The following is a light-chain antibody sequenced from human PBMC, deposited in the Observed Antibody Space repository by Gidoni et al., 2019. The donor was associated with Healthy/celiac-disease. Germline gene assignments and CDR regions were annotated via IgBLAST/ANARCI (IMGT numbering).Light chain of an antibody. CDR3: QQRSNWPRT. V-gene: IGKV3-11*01. CDR2: DAS. CDR1: QSVSSY. J-gene: IGKJ1*01. Sequence: EIVLTQSPATLSLSPGERATLSCRASQSVSSYLAWYQQKPGQAPRLLIYDASNRATGIPARFRGSGSGTDFTLTISSLEPADFAVYYCQQRSNWPRTFGQGTKVEIK.